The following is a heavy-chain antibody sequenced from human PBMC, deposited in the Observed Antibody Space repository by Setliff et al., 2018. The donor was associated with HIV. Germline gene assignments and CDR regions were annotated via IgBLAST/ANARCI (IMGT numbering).Heavy chain of an antibody. Sequence: ASVKVSCKASGYTFTDYYMHWVQQAPGKGLEWMGRVDPEDGETIYAEKFQGRVTITADTSTDTAYMVLARLTSEDTAVYFCATAGVVVITEDYWGQGTLVTVSS. J-gene: IGHJ4*02. CDR3: ATAGVVVITEDY. CDR1: GYTFTDYY. CDR2: VDPEDGET. D-gene: IGHD3-22*01. V-gene: IGHV1-69-2*01.